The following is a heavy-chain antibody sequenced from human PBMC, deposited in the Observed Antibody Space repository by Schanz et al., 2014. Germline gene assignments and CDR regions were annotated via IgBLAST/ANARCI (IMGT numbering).Heavy chain of an antibody. V-gene: IGHV3-72*01. J-gene: IGHJ3*02. CDR3: AKDPHRDYGGKPQTFDI. Sequence: EVQLVESGGGLIQPGGSLRLSCAASGYTFSDHFMDWVRQAPGKGLEWVARIKNTFNSYTTEYAASVKGRFSISRDDSKSSLYLQMSSLRAEDTALYYCAKDPHRDYGGKPQTFDIWGQGTMVTVSS. D-gene: IGHD4-17*01. CDR2: IKNTFNSYTT. CDR1: GYTFSDHF.